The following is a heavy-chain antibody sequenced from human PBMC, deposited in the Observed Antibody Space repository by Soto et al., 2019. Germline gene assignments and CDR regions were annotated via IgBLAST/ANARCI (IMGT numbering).Heavy chain of an antibody. Sequence: WETLSLTCAVYGGSFSGYYWSWIRQPPGKGLEWIGEINHSGSTNYNPSLKSRVTISVDTSKNQFSLKLSSVTAADTAVYYCAVGGYCTNGVCYAFDYWGQGTLVTVSS. D-gene: IGHD2-8*01. CDR3: AVGGYCTNGVCYAFDY. J-gene: IGHJ4*02. CDR1: GGSFSGYY. V-gene: IGHV4-34*01. CDR2: INHSGST.